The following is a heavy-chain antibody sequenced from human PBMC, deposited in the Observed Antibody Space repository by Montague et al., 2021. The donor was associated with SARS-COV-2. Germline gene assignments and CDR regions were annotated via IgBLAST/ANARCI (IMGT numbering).Heavy chain of an antibody. D-gene: IGHD3-3*01. CDR3: AGLGSPRITIFGVVTHNW. V-gene: IGHV4-39*01. CDR1: RGSMSCRSDP. Sequence: SETLSLTCTVTRGSMSCRSDPWGRISPPPGTGLDCIGSNYYSGRTYDNPYFKSRVTISGDKSKNQFSLKLSSVTAADTAVYYCAGLGSPRITIFGVVTHNW. J-gene: IGHJ5*01. CDR2: NYYSGRT.